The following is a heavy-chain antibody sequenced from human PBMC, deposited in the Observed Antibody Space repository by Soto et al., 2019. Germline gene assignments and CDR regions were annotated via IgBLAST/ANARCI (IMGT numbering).Heavy chain of an antibody. Sequence: GGSLRLSCAASGFTFDDYGMSWVRQAPGKGLEWVSGINCNGGSTDYADSVKGRFTISRDNAKNSLYLQMNSLRAEDTAVYYCARDVSDYDILTGYPYLCDYWGQGTLVTSPQ. CDR2: INCNGGST. D-gene: IGHD3-9*01. V-gene: IGHV3-20*04. CDR1: GFTFDDYG. CDR3: ARDVSDYDILTGYPYLCDY. J-gene: IGHJ4*02.